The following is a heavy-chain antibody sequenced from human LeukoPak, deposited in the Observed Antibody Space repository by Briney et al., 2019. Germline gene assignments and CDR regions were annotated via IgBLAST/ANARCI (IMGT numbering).Heavy chain of an antibody. CDR1: GGTFSSYA. V-gene: IGHV1-69*01. D-gene: IGHD2-2*01. Sequence: AVKVSCKASGGTFSSYAISWVRQAPGQGLEWMGGIIPIFGTANYAQKFQGRVTITADESNGKAYMDLSTLRSDDTAVYYCARTYLGYCSSTSCPEGESFDPWGQGTLVTVSS. CDR3: ARTYLGYCSSTSCPEGESFDP. J-gene: IGHJ5*02. CDR2: IIPIFGTA.